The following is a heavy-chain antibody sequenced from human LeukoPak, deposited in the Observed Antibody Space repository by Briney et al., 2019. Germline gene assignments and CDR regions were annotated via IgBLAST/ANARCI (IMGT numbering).Heavy chain of an antibody. J-gene: IGHJ4*02. CDR2: IKSDGRIT. V-gene: IGHV3-74*01. Sequence: GVPLRLTCRSSGVALSSCVVHGVRQAPGKGLVWVSRIKSDGRITFYADSVRGRFTISRDNAKNTLYLQMSSLRAEDTAVYYCARGDYFDNWGQGTVVTVSS. CDR1: GVALSSCV. CDR3: ARGDYFDN.